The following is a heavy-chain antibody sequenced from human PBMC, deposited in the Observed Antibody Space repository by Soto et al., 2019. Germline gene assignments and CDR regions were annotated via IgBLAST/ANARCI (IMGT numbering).Heavy chain of an antibody. V-gene: IGHV1-2*04. D-gene: IGHD2-15*01. J-gene: IGHJ4*02. CDR2: INPNSGGT. CDR3: ARGLALYCSGGSCYSFWFDY. CDR1: GYTFTGYY. Sequence: QVQLVQSGAEVKKPGASVKVSCKASGYTFTGYYMHWVRQAPGQGLEWMGWINPNSGGTNYAQKFQGWVTMTRDTSISTAYMGLSRLRSDDTAVYYCARGLALYCSGGSCYSFWFDYWGQGTLVTVS.